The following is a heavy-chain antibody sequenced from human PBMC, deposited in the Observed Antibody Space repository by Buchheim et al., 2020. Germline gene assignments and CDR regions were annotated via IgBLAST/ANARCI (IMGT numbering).Heavy chain of an antibody. D-gene: IGHD2-15*01. J-gene: IGHJ4*02. CDR3: ARDREVNGCSGGSCYAYYFDY. V-gene: IGHV4-30-4*01. CDR2: IYYSGST. CDR1: GGSISSGDYY. Sequence: QVQLQESGPGLVKPSQTLSLTCTVSGGSISSGDYYWSWIRQPPGKGLEWIGYIYYSGSTYYNPSLKSRVTISVDTSKNHFSLKLSSVTAADTAVYYWARDREVNGCSGGSCYAYYFDYWGQGTL.